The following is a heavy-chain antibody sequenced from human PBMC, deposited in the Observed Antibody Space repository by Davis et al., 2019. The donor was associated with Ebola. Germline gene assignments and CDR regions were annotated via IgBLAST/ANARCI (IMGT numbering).Heavy chain of an antibody. D-gene: IGHD2-8*02. J-gene: IGHJ4*02. CDR2: ISAGGTAP. V-gene: IGHV3-23*01. CDR1: GFTFNNYG. Sequence: GESLKISCAASGFTFNNYGISWVRQAPGKGLEWVSSISAGGTAPYYADSVKGRFTISRDNSKNTLSLHMDSLRADDTAVYYCAKSFLITGSHMSEFRGVDYWGQGTVVTVSS. CDR3: AKSFLITGSHMSEFRGVDY.